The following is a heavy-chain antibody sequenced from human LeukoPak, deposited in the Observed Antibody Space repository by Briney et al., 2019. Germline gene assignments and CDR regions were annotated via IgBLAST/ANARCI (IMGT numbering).Heavy chain of an antibody. J-gene: IGHJ5*02. CDR2: IYTSGST. CDR1: GGSISSGSYY. Sequence: SQTLSLTCTVSGGSISSGSYYWSWIRQPAGKGLEWIGRIYTSGSTKYNPSLKSRVTIPADMSKNQFSLKLSSVTAADTAVYYCARDSYYGPSNWFDPWGQGTLVTVSS. CDR3: ARDSYYGPSNWFDP. D-gene: IGHD3-10*01. V-gene: IGHV4-61*02.